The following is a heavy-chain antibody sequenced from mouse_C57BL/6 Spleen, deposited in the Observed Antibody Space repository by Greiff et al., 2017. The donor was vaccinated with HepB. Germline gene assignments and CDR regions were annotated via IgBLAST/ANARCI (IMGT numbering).Heavy chain of an antibody. CDR3: ARDGDDYDGYYFDY. J-gene: IGHJ2*01. D-gene: IGHD2-4*01. CDR2: ISDGGSYT. V-gene: IGHV5-4*01. Sequence: EVQGVESGGGLVKPGGSLKLSCAASGFTFSSYAMSWVRQTPEKRLEWVATISDGGSYTYYPDNVKGRFTISRDNAKNNLYLQMSHLKSEDTAMYYCARDGDDYDGYYFDYWGQGTTLTVSS. CDR1: GFTFSSYA.